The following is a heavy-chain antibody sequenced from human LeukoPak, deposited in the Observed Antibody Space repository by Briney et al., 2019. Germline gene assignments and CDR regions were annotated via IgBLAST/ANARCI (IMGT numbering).Heavy chain of an antibody. V-gene: IGHV3-30*18. Sequence: GGSLRLSCAASGFTFSSYGMHWVRQAPGKGLEWVAVISYDGSNKYYADSVKGRFIISRDNSKNTLYLQMNSLRAEDTAVYYCAKAIWVAATSSWFCLDYWGQGTLVTVSS. CDR2: ISYDGSNK. D-gene: IGHD3-10*01. CDR1: GFTFSSYG. J-gene: IGHJ4*02. CDR3: AKAIWVAATSSWFCLDY.